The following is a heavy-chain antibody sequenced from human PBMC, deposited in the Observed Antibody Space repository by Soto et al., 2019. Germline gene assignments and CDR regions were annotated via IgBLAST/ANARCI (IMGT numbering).Heavy chain of an antibody. J-gene: IGHJ4*02. CDR2: IYYSGST. CDR1: GGSISSGGYY. V-gene: IGHV4-31*03. CDR3: ARQVYLRYFDY. Sequence: SETLSLTCTVSGGSISSGGYYWSWIRQHPGKGLEWIGYIYYSGSTYYNPSLKSRVTISVDTSKNQFSLKLSSVTAADTAVYYCARQVYLRYFDYWGQGTLVTVSS.